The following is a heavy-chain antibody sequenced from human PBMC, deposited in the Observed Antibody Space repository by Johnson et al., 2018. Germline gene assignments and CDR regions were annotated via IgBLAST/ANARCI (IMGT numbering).Heavy chain of an antibody. D-gene: IGHD3-9*01. Sequence: QVQLVQSGGGVVQPGRSLRLSCAASGFTFSSYAMHWVRQAPGKGLEWVAVISYDGSNKYYADSVKGRFTISRDNSKNTLYLQMSSLRAEDTAMYYCARDYFDWFKGPFQHWGQGTLVTVSS. V-gene: IGHV3-30-3*01. J-gene: IGHJ1*01. CDR1: GFTFSSYA. CDR3: ARDYFDWFKGPFQH. CDR2: ISYDGSNK.